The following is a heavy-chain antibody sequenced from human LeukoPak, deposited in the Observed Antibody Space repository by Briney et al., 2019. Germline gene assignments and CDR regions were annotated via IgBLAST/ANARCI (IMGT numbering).Heavy chain of an antibody. J-gene: IGHJ6*02. CDR1: GFTFSSYG. Sequence: GRSLRLSCAASGFTFSSYGMHWVRQAPGKGLEWVAVISYDGSNKYYADSVKGRFTISRDNSKNTLYLQMNSLRAEDTAVYYCARDETYDFWSGYYLNYYGMDVWGQGTTVTVSS. V-gene: IGHV3-30*03. D-gene: IGHD3-3*01. CDR3: ARDETYDFWSGYYLNYYGMDV. CDR2: ISYDGSNK.